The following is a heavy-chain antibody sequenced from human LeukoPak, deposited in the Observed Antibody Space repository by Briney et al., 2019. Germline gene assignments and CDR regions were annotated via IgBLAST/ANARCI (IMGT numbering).Heavy chain of an antibody. CDR1: GYTFTSYD. CDR3: ARVCDYDFWSGCPYYHYHGMDV. J-gene: IGHJ6*02. V-gene: IGHV1-8*01. Sequence: ASVKVSCKASGYTFTSYDINWVRQATGQGLEWMGWMNPNSGNTGYAQTFQGRDTMTRNTSISTAYMELSSLISEDTAVYYCARVCDYDFWSGCPYYHYHGMDVWGQGTTVTVSS. D-gene: IGHD3-3*01. CDR2: MNPNSGNT.